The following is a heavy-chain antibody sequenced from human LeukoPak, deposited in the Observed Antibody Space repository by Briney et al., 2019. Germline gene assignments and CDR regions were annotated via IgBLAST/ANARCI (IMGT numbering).Heavy chain of an antibody. CDR3: AREGPTTAVGSGAPDI. Sequence: SGGSLRLSCAASGFTFSSYAMSWVRQAPGKGLEWVAVIWHDGTYISYGDSVRGRFTISRDNSKNTLYLQMNSLRAEDTAVYYCAREGPTTAVGSGAPDIWGLGTMVTVSS. CDR1: GFTFSSYA. V-gene: IGHV3-33*08. J-gene: IGHJ3*02. CDR2: IWHDGTYI. D-gene: IGHD6-13*01.